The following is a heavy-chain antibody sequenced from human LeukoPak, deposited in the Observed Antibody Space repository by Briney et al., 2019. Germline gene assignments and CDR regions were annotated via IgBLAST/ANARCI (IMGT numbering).Heavy chain of an antibody. CDR3: AKLQTAVVPAATLAFDS. D-gene: IGHD2-2*01. CDR2: ISGSGGST. Sequence: PGGSLRLSCAASGFTFSSYSMNWVRQAPGKGLEWVSAISGSGGSTYYADSVKGRFTISRDNSKNTVYLQMNSLRVEDTAVYYCAKLQTAVVPAATLAFDSWGQGTLVAVSS. J-gene: IGHJ4*02. V-gene: IGHV3-23*01. CDR1: GFTFSSYS.